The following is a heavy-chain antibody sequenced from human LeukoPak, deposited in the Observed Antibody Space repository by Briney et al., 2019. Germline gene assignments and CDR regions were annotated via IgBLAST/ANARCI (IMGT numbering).Heavy chain of an antibody. Sequence: SETLSLTCTVSGYSISSGYYWGWIRQPPGKGLEWIGSIYHSGSTYYNPSLKSRLTISVDTSKNQFSLKLSSVTAADTAMYYCARGTLYSGWSYYFDYWGQGSQVTVSS. D-gene: IGHD6-19*01. CDR3: ARGTLYSGWSYYFDY. CDR1: GYSISSGYY. V-gene: IGHV4-38-2*02. J-gene: IGHJ4*02. CDR2: IYHSGST.